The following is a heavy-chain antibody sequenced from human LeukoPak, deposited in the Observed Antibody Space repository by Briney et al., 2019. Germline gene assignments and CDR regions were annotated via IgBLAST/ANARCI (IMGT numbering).Heavy chain of an antibody. D-gene: IGHD1-26*01. J-gene: IGHJ3*02. CDR3: ARTSELLGVGYAFDI. V-gene: IGHV3-23*03. CDR1: GFTFSSYA. Sequence: PGGSLRLSCAASGFTFSSYAMSWVRQAPGKGLEWVSVIYSGGTTYYADSVKGRFTISRDNAKNSLYLQMNSLRAEDTALYHCARTSELLGVGYAFDIWGQGTMVTVSS. CDR2: IYSGGTT.